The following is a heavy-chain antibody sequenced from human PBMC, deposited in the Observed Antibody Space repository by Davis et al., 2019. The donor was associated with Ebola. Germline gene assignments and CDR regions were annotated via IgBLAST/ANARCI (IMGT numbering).Heavy chain of an antibody. Sequence: PGGSLRLSCTASEFNFDDYAMHWVRHAPGKGLEWVSGITWNSDNTGYADSVKGRFIISRDNGKDTLYLQMNNLRAEDTALYYCAPHSSSVDYWGQGTLVTVSS. CDR3: APHSSSVDY. V-gene: IGHV3-9*01. CDR2: ITWNSDNT. D-gene: IGHD6-13*01. J-gene: IGHJ4*02. CDR1: EFNFDDYA.